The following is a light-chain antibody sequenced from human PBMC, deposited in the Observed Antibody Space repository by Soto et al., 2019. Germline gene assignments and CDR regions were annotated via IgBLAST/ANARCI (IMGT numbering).Light chain of an antibody. J-gene: IGKJ1*01. CDR1: QSVGTS. CDR2: GAS. Sequence: EIVLTQSPVTLSLSPGERGTLSCSASQSVGTSLAWYQQKPGQAPRLLIYGASNRATGIPDRFSGSGSGTDFTLTISKLEPEDFAVYHCQQYGGSPRTFGQGTKVDI. CDR3: QQYGGSPRT. V-gene: IGKV3-20*01.